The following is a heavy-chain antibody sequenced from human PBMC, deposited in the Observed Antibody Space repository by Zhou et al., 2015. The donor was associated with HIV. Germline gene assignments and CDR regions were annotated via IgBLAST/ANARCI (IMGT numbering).Heavy chain of an antibody. CDR3: ARDDSSGYHSFDY. Sequence: QVYLVQSGAELRKPGSSVKVSCRTYGAPFNTFFINWVRQVPGQGLEWMGWIYNGNTNYAQKFQGRVTMTTDTSTSTGYMELRSLRSDDTATYFCARDDSSGYHSFDYWGQGTLVTVS. J-gene: IGHJ4*02. CDR1: GAPFNTFF. CDR2: IYNGNT. V-gene: IGHV1-18*04. D-gene: IGHD3-22*01.